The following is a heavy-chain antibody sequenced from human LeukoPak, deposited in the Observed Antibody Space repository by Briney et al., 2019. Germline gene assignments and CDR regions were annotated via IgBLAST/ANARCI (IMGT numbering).Heavy chain of an antibody. CDR3: ARQDYYEDSEIDY. J-gene: IGHJ4*02. CDR2: IFYSGST. CDR1: GGSISSSTYY. Sequence: PSETLSLTCTVSGGSISSSTYYWAWIRQPPGKGLEWVGNIFYSGSTYYNPSLKSRVTISVDTSKNQFSLKLSSVTAADTAVYYCARQDYYEDSEIDYWGQGTLVTVSS. D-gene: IGHD3-22*01. V-gene: IGHV4-39*01.